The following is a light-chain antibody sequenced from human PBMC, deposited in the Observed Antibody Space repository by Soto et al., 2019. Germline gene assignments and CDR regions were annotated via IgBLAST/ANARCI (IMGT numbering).Light chain of an antibody. V-gene: IGKV1-5*03. CDR1: QSISSW. Sequence: DIQMTQSPSTLSASVGDRVTITCRASQSISSWLAWYQQQAGKAPKLLIYKASSLESGVPSRFSGSGSGTEFTLTISSLQPDAFATYYCQQYNSDLWTFGQGTKVEIK. CDR2: KAS. CDR3: QQYNSDLWT. J-gene: IGKJ1*01.